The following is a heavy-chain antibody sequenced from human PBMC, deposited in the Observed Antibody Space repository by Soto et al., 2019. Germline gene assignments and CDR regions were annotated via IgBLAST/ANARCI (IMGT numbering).Heavy chain of an antibody. CDR2: ISSSSSYI. D-gene: IGHD6-19*01. J-gene: IGHJ4*02. CDR1: GFTFSSYA. CDR3: ARDTPLSWKQWLATPFDY. V-gene: IGHV3-21*01. Sequence: GGSLRLSCVPPGFTFSSYAMHWVRQAPGKGLEWVSSISSSSSYIYYADSVKGRFTISRDNAKNSLYLQMNSLRAEDTAVYYCARDTPLSWKQWLATPFDYWGQGTLVTVSS.